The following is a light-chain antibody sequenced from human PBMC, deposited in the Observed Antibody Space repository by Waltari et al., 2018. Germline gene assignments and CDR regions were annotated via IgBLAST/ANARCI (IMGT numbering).Light chain of an antibody. V-gene: IGKV1-12*01. J-gene: IGKJ1*01. CDR3: LQVNSFPRT. CDR2: DAS. CDR1: QGISSR. Sequence: DIQMSQSTSSVSASVGDRVTLPCRARQGISSRLAWYQQKPGKAPQLLISDASSLHSGVPSRFSGSVSGTDFTLTISSLQPEDFATYYCLQVNSFPRTFGQGTKVEVK.